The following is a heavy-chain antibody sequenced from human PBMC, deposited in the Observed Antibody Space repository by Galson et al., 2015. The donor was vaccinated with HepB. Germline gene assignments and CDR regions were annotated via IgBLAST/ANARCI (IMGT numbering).Heavy chain of an antibody. J-gene: IGHJ5*02. Sequence: SVKVSCKASGYTFSSYSIAWVRQAPGQGLEWVGWINSYNRHTNYAQRLQGRVTMTTDTSTNTAYMELRSLRSDDTAVYYCARGALVVVVNATQNNWFDPWGQGTLVTVSS. V-gene: IGHV1-18*01. D-gene: IGHD2-15*01. CDR3: ARGALVVVVNATQNNWFDP. CDR1: GYTFSSYS. CDR2: INSYNRHT.